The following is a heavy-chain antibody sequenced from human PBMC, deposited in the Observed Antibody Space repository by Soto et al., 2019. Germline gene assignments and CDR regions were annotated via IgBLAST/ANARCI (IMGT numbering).Heavy chain of an antibody. CDR2: ISATGTT. CDR3: ARDQSGAADI. D-gene: IGHD7-27*01. CDR1: GDSMSSYY. V-gene: IGHV4-4*07. J-gene: IGHJ3*02. Sequence: QVQLRESGPGLVEPSETLSLTCTVSGDSMSSYYWSWIRQSAEKGLEWMGRISATGTTNYMPSLKSRITLSIDASKNQFSLNLKFVTAADTAVYFCARDQSGAADIWGXXTVVSVS.